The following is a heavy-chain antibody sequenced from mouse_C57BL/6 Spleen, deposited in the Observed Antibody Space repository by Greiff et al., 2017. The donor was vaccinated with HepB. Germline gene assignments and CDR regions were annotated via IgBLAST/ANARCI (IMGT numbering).Heavy chain of an antibody. Sequence: QVTLKESGAELVMPGASVKLSCKASGYTFTSYWMHWVKQRPGQGLEWIGEIDPSDSYTNYNQKFKGKSTLTVDKSSSTAYMQLSSLTYADSAVYYCAVLSYSNRPDYWGQGTSVTVSS. J-gene: IGHJ4*01. V-gene: IGHV1-69*01. CDR2: IDPSDSYT. CDR3: AVLSYSNRPDY. D-gene: IGHD2-5*01. CDR1: GYTFTSYW.